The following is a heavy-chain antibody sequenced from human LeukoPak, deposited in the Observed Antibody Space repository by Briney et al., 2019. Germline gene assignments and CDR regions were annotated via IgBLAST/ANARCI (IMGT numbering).Heavy chain of an antibody. V-gene: IGHV1-46*01. J-gene: IGHJ4*02. CDR2: INPSGGST. D-gene: IGHD1-26*01. CDR1: GYTFTSYY. CDR3: AAETTVGATSHFDY. Sequence: GASVKVSCKASGYTFTSYYMHWVRQAPGQGLEWMGIINPSGGSTSYAQKFQERVTITRDMSTSTAYMELSSLRSEDTAVYYCAAETTVGATSHFDYWGQGTLVTVSS.